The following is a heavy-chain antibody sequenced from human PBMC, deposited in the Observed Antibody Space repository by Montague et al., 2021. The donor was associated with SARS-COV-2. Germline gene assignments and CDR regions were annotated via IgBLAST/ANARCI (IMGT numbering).Heavy chain of an antibody. D-gene: IGHD4-11*01. CDR2: IYYSGST. Sequence: SETLSLTCTVSGGSISSSSYYWGWIRQPPGKGPEWIGSIYYSGSTYYXPSLKSRVTISVDTSKNQFSLKLSSVTAADTAVYYCARHASYDYSKDLYYYYYYGMDVWGQGTTVTVSS. J-gene: IGHJ6*02. CDR1: GGSISSSSYY. CDR3: ARHASYDYSKDLYYYYYYGMDV. V-gene: IGHV4-39*01.